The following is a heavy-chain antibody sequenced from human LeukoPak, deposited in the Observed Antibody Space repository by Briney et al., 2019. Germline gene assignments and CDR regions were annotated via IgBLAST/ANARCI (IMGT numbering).Heavy chain of an antibody. CDR3: ARDDVGAPSH. V-gene: IGHV3-20*04. D-gene: IGHD1-26*01. Sequence: PGGSLRLSCAASVFTFDDYGMSWVRQAPGKGLEWVSGINWNGGSTGYADSVKGRFTISRDNAKNSLYLQMNSLRAKDTALYYCARDDVGAPSHWGQGTLVTVSS. J-gene: IGHJ4*02. CDR1: VFTFDDYG. CDR2: INWNGGST.